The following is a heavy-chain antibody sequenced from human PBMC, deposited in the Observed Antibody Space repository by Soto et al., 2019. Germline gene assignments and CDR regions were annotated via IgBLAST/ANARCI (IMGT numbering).Heavy chain of an antibody. J-gene: IGHJ4*02. Sequence: QVQLVQSGAEVKKPGASVKVSCKASGYTFTNYFMHWVRQAPGQGLEWMGMINPSGAGTSYAQKCQGRVSMTRDTYTSTMYMELTSLRFEDTAMYYCARDAGTSGSYTRYWGQGTLVTVSS. V-gene: IGHV1-46*01. CDR2: INPSGAGT. D-gene: IGHD1-26*01. CDR1: GYTFTNYF. CDR3: ARDAGTSGSYTRY.